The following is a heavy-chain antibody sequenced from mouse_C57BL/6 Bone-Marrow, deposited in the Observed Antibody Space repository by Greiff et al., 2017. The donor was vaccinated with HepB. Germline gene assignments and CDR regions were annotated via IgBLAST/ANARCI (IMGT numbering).Heavy chain of an antibody. Sequence: EVKVVESGGGLVQPGGSLKLSCAASGFTFSSYGMSWVRQTPDKRLELVATINSNGGSTYYPDSVKGRFTISRDNAKNTLYLKMSSLKSEDTAMYYCARIREYGSTLFDYWGRGTALTVTS. CDR3: ARIREYGSTLFDY. D-gene: IGHD2-10*02. CDR1: GFTFSSYG. CDR2: INSNGGST. V-gene: IGHV5-6-3*01. J-gene: IGHJ2*01.